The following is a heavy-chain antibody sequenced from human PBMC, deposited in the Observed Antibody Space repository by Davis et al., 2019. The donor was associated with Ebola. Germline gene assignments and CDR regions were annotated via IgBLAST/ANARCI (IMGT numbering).Heavy chain of an antibody. J-gene: IGHJ6*02. V-gene: IGHV4-59*11. CDR2: IYNSGRS. CDR3: VRERVVVVPTTLHYYAMDV. D-gene: IGHD2-2*01. Sequence: MPSESLSLTCTVSGGSFSTHYWTWVRQTPGKALEWIGYIYNSGRSTYNPSLTSRLTMSIGTSKMQFSLKLTSVTAADTAVYYCVRERVVVVPTTLHYYAMDVWGQGTTVTVSS. CDR1: GGSFSTHY.